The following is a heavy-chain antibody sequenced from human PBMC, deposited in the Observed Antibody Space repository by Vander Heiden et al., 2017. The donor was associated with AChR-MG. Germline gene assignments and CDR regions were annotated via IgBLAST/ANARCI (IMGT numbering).Heavy chain of an antibody. D-gene: IGHD4-17*01. V-gene: IGHV4-34*01. CDR1: GGSFSGYY. CDR2: INHSGST. J-gene: IGHJ4*02. Sequence: QVQLQQWGAGLLKPSETLSLTCAVYGGSFSGYYWSWIRQPPGKGLEWIGEINHSGSTNYNPSLKSRVTISVDTSKNQFSLKLSSVTAADTAVYYCARVDGDWKLDYWGQGTLVTVSS. CDR3: ARVDGDWKLDY.